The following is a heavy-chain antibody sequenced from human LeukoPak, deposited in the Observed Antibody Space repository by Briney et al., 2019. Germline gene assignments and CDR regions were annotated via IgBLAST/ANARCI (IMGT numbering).Heavy chain of an antibody. CDR1: GFTFSSYA. CDR2: ISGSGGST. V-gene: IGHV3-23*01. D-gene: IGHD6-19*01. CDR3: AKAGLIQWLGDY. J-gene: IGHJ4*02. Sequence: GGSLRLSCAGSGFTFSSYAMSWVRQAPGKGLEWVSAISGSGGSTYYADSVKGRFTISRDNSKNTLYLQMNSLRAEDTAVYYCAKAGLIQWLGDYWGQGTLVTVSS.